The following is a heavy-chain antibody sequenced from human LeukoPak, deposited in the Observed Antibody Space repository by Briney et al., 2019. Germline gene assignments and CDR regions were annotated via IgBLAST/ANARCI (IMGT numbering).Heavy chain of an antibody. V-gene: IGHV4-59*12. CDR2: IHYTGTT. J-gene: IGHJ5*02. D-gene: IGHD6-13*01. Sequence: SETLSLTCSVSGGSLSHYYWSWIRQSPGRRLEWIGSIHYTGTTTYNPSLKSRVTISVDTSKNQFYLNLSSVTAADTAIYYCARDLGRSSSWSKYSWFDPWGQGTLVAVSS. CDR1: GGSLSHYY. CDR3: ARDLGRSSSWSKYSWFDP.